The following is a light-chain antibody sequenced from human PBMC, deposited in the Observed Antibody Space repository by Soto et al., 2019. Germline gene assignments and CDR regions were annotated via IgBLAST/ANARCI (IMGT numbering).Light chain of an antibody. CDR3: LQYNIWPRT. Sequence: EIVLTQSPGTLSLSPGERATLSCRASQSVSSYLAWYQQKPGQAPRLLIYGVSSRATGIPDRFSGSGSGTEFTLTISSLQSEDFAVYYCLQYNIWPRTFGQGTKVDIK. V-gene: IGKV3D-15*01. CDR2: GVS. CDR1: QSVSSY. J-gene: IGKJ1*01.